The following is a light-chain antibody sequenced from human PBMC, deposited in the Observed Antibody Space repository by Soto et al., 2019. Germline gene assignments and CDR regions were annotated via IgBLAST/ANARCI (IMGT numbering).Light chain of an antibody. CDR3: CSYAGTTISYV. Sequence: PVLTQPASGSGSPGQSITISCTGTSSDVGSYNYVSWFQHHPGKAPKLIIYEVNKRPSGISDRFSGSKSGNTASLTISGLQAEDEADYYCCSYAGTTISYVFGTGTKVTVL. CDR2: EVN. J-gene: IGLJ1*01. V-gene: IGLV2-23*02. CDR1: SSDVGSYNY.